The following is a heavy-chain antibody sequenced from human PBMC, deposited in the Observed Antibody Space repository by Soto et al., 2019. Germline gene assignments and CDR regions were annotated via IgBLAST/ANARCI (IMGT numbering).Heavy chain of an antibody. CDR1: GYTFTSYG. Sequence: QVHLVQSGAEVKKPGASVKVSCKASGYTFTSYGITWVRQAPGQGLEWMGWISAHNGNTDYAQKLQGRVIVTKDTSTNTAYMELRSLISHDTAVYYCARGRYGDYWGKGALVTVSS. CDR2: ISAHNGNT. V-gene: IGHV1-18*01. D-gene: IGHD1-1*01. CDR3: ARGRYGDY. J-gene: IGHJ4*02.